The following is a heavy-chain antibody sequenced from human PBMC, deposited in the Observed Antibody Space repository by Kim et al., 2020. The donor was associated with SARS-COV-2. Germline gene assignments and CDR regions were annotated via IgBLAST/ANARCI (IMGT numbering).Heavy chain of an antibody. V-gene: IGHV3-23*01. CDR3: AKDLFTPYYDSSGYYF. J-gene: IGHJ4*02. CDR2: ISGSGGST. Sequence: GGSQRLSCAASGFTFSSYAMSWVRQAPGKGLEWVSAISGSGGSTYYADSVKGRFTISRDNSKNTLYLQMNSLRAEDTAVYYSAKDLFTPYYDSSGYYFWGQGTLVTVSS. CDR1: GFTFSSYA. D-gene: IGHD3-22*01.